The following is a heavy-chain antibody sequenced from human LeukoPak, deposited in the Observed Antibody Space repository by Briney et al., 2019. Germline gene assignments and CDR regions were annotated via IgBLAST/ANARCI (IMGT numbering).Heavy chain of an antibody. D-gene: IGHD2-15*01. CDR2: IKYDVSEK. J-gene: IGHJ4*02. CDR3: ARARYCSGGNCYKDY. CDR1: EFTFSSYW. V-gene: IGHV3-7*01. Sequence: GGSLRLSCAASEFTFSSYWMGWVRQAPGKGLEWVANIKYDVSEKYYVDSVKGRFTISRDNAKNSLYLQMNSLRAEDTAVYYCARARYCSGGNCYKDYWGQGTLVTVSS.